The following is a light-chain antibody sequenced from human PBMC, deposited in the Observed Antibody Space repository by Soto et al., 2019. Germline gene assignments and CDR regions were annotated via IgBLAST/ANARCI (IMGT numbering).Light chain of an antibody. V-gene: IGKV1-39*01. J-gene: IGKJ1*01. CDR2: AAS. CDR1: QSIETY. Sequence: DIQMTQSPSSLSASVGDRVTITCRASQSIETYLNWYQQTPGKAPKLLIYAASILQSGVPSRFSGSGSGTDFTLTISSLQPEDFATYYCQQSYSTPRTFGQGTKVEIK. CDR3: QQSYSTPRT.